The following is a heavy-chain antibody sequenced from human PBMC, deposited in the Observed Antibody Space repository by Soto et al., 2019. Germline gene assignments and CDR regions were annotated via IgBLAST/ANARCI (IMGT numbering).Heavy chain of an antibody. D-gene: IGHD2-15*01. CDR3: ASDGCSGSNCLNWFDP. CDR2: ISSSSSII. V-gene: IGHV3-48*01. CDR1: GFTFSSYT. Sequence: PGGSLRLSCAASGFTFSSYTMNWVRQAPGKGLEWVSYISSSSSIIYYADSVKGRFTISRDNAKNSLYLQMNSLRAEDTAVYYCASDGCSGSNCLNWFDPWGQGTLVTVSS. J-gene: IGHJ5*02.